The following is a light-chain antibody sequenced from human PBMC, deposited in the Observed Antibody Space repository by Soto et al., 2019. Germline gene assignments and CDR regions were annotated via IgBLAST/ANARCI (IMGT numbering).Light chain of an antibody. V-gene: IGLV2-14*01. CDR2: DVS. J-gene: IGLJ1*01. Sequence: QSALTQPASVSGSPGQSITISCTGTSSDVGGYNYVSWYQQHPGKAPKLMIYDVSNRPSGVSNRFSGSKSGNTASLTISGLQAEDDADYYCGSYTRSSTYVFGTGTKVTVL. CDR1: SSDVGGYNY. CDR3: GSYTRSSTYV.